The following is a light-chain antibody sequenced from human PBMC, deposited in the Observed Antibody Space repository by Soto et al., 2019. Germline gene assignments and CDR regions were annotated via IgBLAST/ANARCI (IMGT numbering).Light chain of an antibody. CDR2: DAS. CDR1: QSGSSTS. J-gene: IGKJ1*01. V-gene: IGKV3-20*01. CDR3: QQYGSSPRT. Sequence: DIVLTQSPGTVSLSPWERATLSCRASQSGSSTSLAWYQQKPGQAPRLLIYDASSRATGIPERFSGGGSGTDFTLTISRLEPEDCAVYYCQQYGSSPRTFGQGTKVEIK.